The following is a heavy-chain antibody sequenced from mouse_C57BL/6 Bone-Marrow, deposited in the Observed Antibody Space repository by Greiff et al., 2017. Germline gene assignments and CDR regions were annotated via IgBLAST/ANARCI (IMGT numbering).Heavy chain of an antibody. CDR1: GFNIKNNY. Sequence: VQLQQSVAELVRPGASVKLSCTASGFNIKNNYMHWVKQRPEQGLAWIGRIDPANGNTKYAPKFQGKATITADTSSNTAYLQLSSLTSEDTAIYYCARYGYDPYAMDYGGQGTSVTVSS. D-gene: IGHD2-2*01. CDR3: ARYGYDPYAMDY. CDR2: IDPANGNT. V-gene: IGHV14-3*01. J-gene: IGHJ4*01.